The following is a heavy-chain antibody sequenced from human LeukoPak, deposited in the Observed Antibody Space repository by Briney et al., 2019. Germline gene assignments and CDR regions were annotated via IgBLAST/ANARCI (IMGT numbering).Heavy chain of an antibody. CDR2: IYTSGST. Sequence: KASETLSLTCTVSGGSISSYYWSWTRQPPGKGLEWIGYIYTSGSTNYNPSLKSRVTISVDTSKNQFSLKLSSVTAADTAVYYCARHDSSGYRDYWGQGTLVTVSS. V-gene: IGHV4-4*09. D-gene: IGHD3-22*01. CDR1: GGSISSYY. CDR3: ARHDSSGYRDY. J-gene: IGHJ4*02.